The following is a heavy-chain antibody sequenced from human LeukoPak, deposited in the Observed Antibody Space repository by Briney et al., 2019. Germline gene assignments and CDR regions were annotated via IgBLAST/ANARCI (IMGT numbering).Heavy chain of an antibody. J-gene: IGHJ4*02. CDR3: AREAMVLYYFDY. D-gene: IGHD5-18*01. V-gene: IGHV3-66*01. Sequence: GGSLRLSCAASGFTVSSNYMSWVRQAPGKGLEWVSVIYSGGSTYYADSVKGRFTISRDNSKNTLYLQMNSLRAEDTAVYYCAREAMVLYYFDYWGQGTLVTVSS. CDR1: GFTVSSNY. CDR2: IYSGGST.